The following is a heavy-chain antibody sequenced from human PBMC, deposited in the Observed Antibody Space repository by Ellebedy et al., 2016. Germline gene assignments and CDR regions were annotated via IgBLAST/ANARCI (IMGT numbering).Heavy chain of an antibody. D-gene: IGHD1-26*01. Sequence: GESLKISCVVSGFSFSSLAVSWVRQAPGRGLEWVASISESGDWTDHADSVKGRFTISRDNAQNTLFLEMNSLRADDTGVYYCARVSGLSGSYYAEYWGQGTLVTVSS. CDR2: ISESGDWT. J-gene: IGHJ4*02. CDR1: GFSFSSLA. V-gene: IGHV3-23*01. CDR3: ARVSGLSGSYYAEY.